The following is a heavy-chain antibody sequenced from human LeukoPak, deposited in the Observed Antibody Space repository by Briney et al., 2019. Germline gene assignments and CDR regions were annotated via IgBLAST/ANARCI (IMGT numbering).Heavy chain of an antibody. CDR3: ARGKAHNWFDP. CDR2: IYYSGST. V-gene: IGHV4-39*01. Sequence: PSETLSLTCTVSGGSISSSSYYWGWIRQPPGKGLEWMGSIYYSGSTYYNPSLKSRVTISVDTSKNQFSLKLSSVTAADTAVYYCARGKAHNWFDPWGQGTLVTVSS. J-gene: IGHJ5*02. CDR1: GGSISSSSYY.